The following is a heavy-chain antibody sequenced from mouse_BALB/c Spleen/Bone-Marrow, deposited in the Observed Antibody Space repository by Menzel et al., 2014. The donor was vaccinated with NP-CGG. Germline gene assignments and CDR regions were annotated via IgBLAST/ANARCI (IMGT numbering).Heavy chain of an antibody. D-gene: IGHD2-14*01. CDR1: GFNIKDTY. V-gene: IGHV14-3*02. J-gene: IGHJ1*01. CDR2: IDPANGNT. CDR3: ASYRYAWYFDV. Sequence: VQLQQSGAELVKPGASVKLSCTASGFNIKDTYMHWVKQRPEQGLEWIGRIDPANGNTKYDPKFQGKATITADTSSNTAYLQLSSLTSEDTAVYYCASYRYAWYFDVWGAGTTATVSS.